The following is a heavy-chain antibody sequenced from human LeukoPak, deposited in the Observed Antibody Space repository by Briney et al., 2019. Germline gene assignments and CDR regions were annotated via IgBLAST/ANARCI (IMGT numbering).Heavy chain of an antibody. V-gene: IGHV4-34*01. CDR3: ASRVADDYRGYYYYYYGMDV. CDR2: INHSGST. J-gene: IGHJ6*02. CDR1: GGSFSGYY. D-gene: IGHD5-12*01. Sequence: PSETLSLTCAVSGGSFSGYYWSWIRQPPGKGLEWIGEINHSGSTNYNPSLKSRVTISVDTSKNQFSLKLSSVTAADTAGYYCASRVADDYRGYYYYYYGMDVWGQGTMVTVSS.